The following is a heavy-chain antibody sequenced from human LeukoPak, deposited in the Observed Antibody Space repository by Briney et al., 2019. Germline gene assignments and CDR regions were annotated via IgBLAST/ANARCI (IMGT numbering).Heavy chain of an antibody. CDR1: GVTVSSNY. Sequence: PGGSLRLSCAASGVTVSSNYMNWVRQAPGKGLECVSAIYSGGTTYYADSVKGRFTISRDNSKNTLYLQMNSLIAEDTAVYYCASKSLSTAPAYWGQGTLVTVSS. CDR2: IYSGGTT. J-gene: IGHJ4*02. CDR3: ASKSLSTAPAY. V-gene: IGHV3-53*01. D-gene: IGHD2/OR15-2a*01.